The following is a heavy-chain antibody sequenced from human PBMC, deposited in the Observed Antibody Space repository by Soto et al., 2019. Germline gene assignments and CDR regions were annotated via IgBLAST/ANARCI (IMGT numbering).Heavy chain of an antibody. CDR2: IYYSGST. Sequence: PSETLSLTCTVSGGSISSCYWSWIRQPPGKGLEWIGYIYYSGSTNYNPSLKSRVTISVDTSKNQFSLKLSSVTAADTAVYYCARVGAYYGSGSSLKFDYWGQGTLVTVSS. CDR1: GGSISSCY. CDR3: ARVGAYYGSGSSLKFDY. D-gene: IGHD3-10*01. V-gene: IGHV4-59*01. J-gene: IGHJ4*02.